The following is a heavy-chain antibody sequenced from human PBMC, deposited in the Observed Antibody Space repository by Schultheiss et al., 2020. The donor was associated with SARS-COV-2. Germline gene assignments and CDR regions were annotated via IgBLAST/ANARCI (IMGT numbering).Heavy chain of an antibody. CDR1: GFTFSSYG. CDR2: IWYDGSNK. Sequence: GGSLRLSCAASGFTFSSYGMHWVRQAPGKGLEWVAVIWYDGSNKYYADSVKGRFTISRDNSKNTLYLQMNSLRAEDTAVYYCARTYGGYPFDYWGQGTLVTVSS. V-gene: IGHV3-33*01. J-gene: IGHJ4*02. CDR3: ARTYGGYPFDY. D-gene: IGHD5-12*01.